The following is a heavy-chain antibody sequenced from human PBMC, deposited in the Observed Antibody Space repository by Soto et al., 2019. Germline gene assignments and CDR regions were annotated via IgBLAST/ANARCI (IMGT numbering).Heavy chain of an antibody. J-gene: IGHJ4*02. D-gene: IGHD6-13*01. CDR3: AKDMGAAGFKYFDY. CDR1: GFTFDDYA. Sequence: GGSLRLSCAASGFTFDDYAMHWVRQAPGKGLEWVSGISWNSGSIGYADSVKGRFTISRDNAKNSLYLQMNSLRAEDTALYYCAKDMGAAGFKYFDYWGQGTLVTVSS. V-gene: IGHV3-9*01. CDR2: ISWNSGSI.